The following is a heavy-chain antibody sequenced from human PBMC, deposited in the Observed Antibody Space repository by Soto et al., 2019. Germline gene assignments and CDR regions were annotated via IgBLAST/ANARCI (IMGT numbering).Heavy chain of an antibody. Sequence: EVQLLESGGGLVQPGGSLRLSCAASGFTFSSYAMRWVRQAPVKGLEWVSAISGSGGSTYYADSVKGRFTISTDNSNNTLYLQMNSLRAEDTAVYYCASLGSGSYYDYWGQGTLVTVSS. CDR2: ISGSGGST. V-gene: IGHV3-23*01. CDR1: GFTFSSYA. CDR3: ASLGSGSYYDY. J-gene: IGHJ4*02. D-gene: IGHD1-26*01.